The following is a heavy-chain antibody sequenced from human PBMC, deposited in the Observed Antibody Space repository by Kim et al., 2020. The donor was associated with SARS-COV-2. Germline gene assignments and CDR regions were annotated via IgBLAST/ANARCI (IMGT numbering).Heavy chain of an antibody. CDR1: GGSISSSSYY. V-gene: IGHV4-39*01. J-gene: IGHJ6*02. CDR2: IYYSGST. D-gene: IGHD2-2*01. Sequence: SETLSLTCTVSGGSISSSSYYWGWIRQPPGKGLEWIGSIYYSGSTYYNPSLKSRVTISVDTSKNQFSLKLSSVTAADTAVYYCARLRVVPAALYGGKDYYYGMDVWGQGTTVTVSS. CDR3: ARLRVVPAALYGGKDYYYGMDV.